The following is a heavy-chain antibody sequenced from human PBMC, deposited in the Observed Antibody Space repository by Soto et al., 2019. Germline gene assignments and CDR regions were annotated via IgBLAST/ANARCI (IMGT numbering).Heavy chain of an antibody. CDR1: GYTFTGYC. CDR3: ARRGGYNSYYYGMDV. J-gene: IGHJ6*02. V-gene: IGHV1-2*04. D-gene: IGHD5-12*01. Sequence: QVQLVQSGAEVKKPGASVKVSCKASGYTFTGYCMHWVRQAPGQGLEWMGWINPNSGGTNYAQKFQGWVTMTRDTSISTAYMELSRLRSDDTAVYYCARRGGYNSYYYGMDVWGQGTTVTVSS. CDR2: INPNSGGT.